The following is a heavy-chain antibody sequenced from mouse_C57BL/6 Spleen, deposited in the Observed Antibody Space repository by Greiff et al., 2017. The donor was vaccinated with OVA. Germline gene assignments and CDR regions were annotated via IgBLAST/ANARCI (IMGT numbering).Heavy chain of an antibody. J-gene: IGHJ1*03. CDR3: ARQKGTGDYGSSYDWYFDV. Sequence: QVQLQQPGAELVKPGASVKMSCKASGYTFTSYWITWVKQRPGQGLEWIGDIYPGSGSTNYNEKFKSKATLTVDTSSSTAYMQLSSLTSEDSAVYYCARQKGTGDYGSSYDWYFDVWGTGTTVTVSS. CDR2: IYPGSGST. CDR1: GYTFTSYW. V-gene: IGHV1-55*01. D-gene: IGHD1-1*01.